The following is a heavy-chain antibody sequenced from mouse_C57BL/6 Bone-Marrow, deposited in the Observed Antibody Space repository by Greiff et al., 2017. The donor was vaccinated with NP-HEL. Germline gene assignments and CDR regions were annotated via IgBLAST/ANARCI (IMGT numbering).Heavy chain of an antibody. CDR1: GYTFPSYW. Sequence: QVQLPQPGAELVRPGASVKLSCKASGYTFPSYWMPWVKQRPGQGLGWIGVIDPSDSYTNYNQKFKGKATLTVDTSSSTAYMQLSSLTSEDSAVYYCARGVLITWYFDVWGTGTTVTVSS. V-gene: IGHV1-59*01. CDR3: ARGVLITWYFDV. CDR2: IDPSDSYT. D-gene: IGHD1-1*01. J-gene: IGHJ1*03.